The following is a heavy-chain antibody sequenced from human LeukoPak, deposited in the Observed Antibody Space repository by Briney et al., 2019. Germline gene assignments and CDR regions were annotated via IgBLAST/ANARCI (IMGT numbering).Heavy chain of an antibody. CDR3: ARVQKGIAAAGTGGGWFEP. J-gene: IGHJ5*02. Sequence: GGSLRLSCAASGFTFSSYPMHWVRQAPGKGLEWVAVISYDGTNKWYADSVRGQFTISRDNAKKSLYLQMNSLRAEDTAVYYCARVQKGIAAAGTGGGWFEPWGQGTLVTVSA. CDR1: GFTFSSYP. CDR2: ISYDGTNK. V-gene: IGHV3-30-3*01. D-gene: IGHD6-13*01.